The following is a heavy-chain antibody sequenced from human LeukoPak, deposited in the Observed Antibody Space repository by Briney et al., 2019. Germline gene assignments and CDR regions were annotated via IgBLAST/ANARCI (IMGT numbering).Heavy chain of an antibody. D-gene: IGHD5-18*01. V-gene: IGHV3-23*01. CDR3: ARGGYTYGTGL. J-gene: IGHJ4*02. CDR2: ITGGTSTT. Sequence: GGSLRLSCAASGFTFDDYAMHWVRQAPGKGLEWVSGITGGTSTTYYIDSVKGRFTISRDNSKDTLYLDMNSLSADDTAVYYCARGGYTYGTGLWGQGTLVTVSS. CDR1: GFTFDDYA.